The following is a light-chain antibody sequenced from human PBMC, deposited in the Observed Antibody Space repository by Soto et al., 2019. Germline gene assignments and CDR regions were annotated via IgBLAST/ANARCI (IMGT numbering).Light chain of an antibody. CDR2: AAS. CDR3: QQSDSTPLT. Sequence: DIEMTQTQSSLSASVGDRVTITCRASQSIDTYLQWYQQKPGKAPKVLIYAASTLQSGVPSRFSGSGYGTDFTLTITSLQPEDFATYFCQQSDSTPLTFGGGTKVDIK. V-gene: IGKV1-39*01. J-gene: IGKJ4*01. CDR1: QSIDTY.